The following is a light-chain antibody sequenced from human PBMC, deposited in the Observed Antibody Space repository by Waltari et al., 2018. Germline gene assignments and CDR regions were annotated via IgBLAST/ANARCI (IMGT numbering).Light chain of an antibody. J-gene: IGKJ1*01. CDR2: KAS. Sequence: DIQMTQFPSTLSASVGRGGHSTCRASQGISGWLSWSQQKPEKAPKPLIYKASSLESGVPSRFSGSGSGTEFTLTISSLQPDDFATYYCQQYNSYSRTFGQGTKVEIK. V-gene: IGKV1-5*03. CDR3: QQYNSYSRT. CDR1: QGISGW.